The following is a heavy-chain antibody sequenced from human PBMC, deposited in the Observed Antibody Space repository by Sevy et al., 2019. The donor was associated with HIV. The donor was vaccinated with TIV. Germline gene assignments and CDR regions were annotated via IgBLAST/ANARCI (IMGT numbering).Heavy chain of an antibody. Sequence: ASAKVSCKASGGTFSSYAISWVRQAPGQGLEWMGGIIPIFGTANYAQKFQGRVTITADESTSTAYMELSSLRSEDTAVYYCARDRGDGTTLYFDYWGQGTLVTVSS. CDR2: IIPIFGTA. D-gene: IGHD1-7*01. CDR1: GGTFSSYA. CDR3: ARDRGDGTTLYFDY. J-gene: IGHJ4*02. V-gene: IGHV1-69*13.